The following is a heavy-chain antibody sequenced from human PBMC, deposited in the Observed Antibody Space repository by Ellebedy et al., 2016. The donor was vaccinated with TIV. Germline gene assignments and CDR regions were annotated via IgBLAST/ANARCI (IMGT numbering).Heavy chain of an antibody. D-gene: IGHD2-2*01. V-gene: IGHV3-33*06. J-gene: IGHJ4*02. CDR3: AEAGIIVVVPAAIGSHFDY. CDR2: IWYDGSNK. Sequence: GGSLRLXCAASGFTFSSYGMHWVRQAPGKGLEWVAVIWYDGSNKYYADSVKGRFTISRDNSKNTLYLQMNSLRAEDTAVYYCAEAGIIVVVPAAIGSHFDYWGQGTLVTVSS. CDR1: GFTFSSYG.